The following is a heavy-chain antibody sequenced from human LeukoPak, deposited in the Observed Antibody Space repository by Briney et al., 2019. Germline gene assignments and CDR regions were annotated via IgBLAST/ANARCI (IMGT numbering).Heavy chain of an antibody. CDR3: ARGPPPYCSGDSCYSFLYFHH. CDR1: GYTFTIYD. J-gene: IGHJ1*01. D-gene: IGHD2-15*01. V-gene: IGHV1-8*01. Sequence: ASVTVSCKSSGYTFTIYDINWVRQAPGQGRAWMGCMNPNSGNTGYAQKFQGRVTMTRDSPISTAYMELTNLRSEYTAMYYCARGPPPYCSGDSCYSFLYFHHWGQGTLVTVSS. CDR2: MNPNSGNT.